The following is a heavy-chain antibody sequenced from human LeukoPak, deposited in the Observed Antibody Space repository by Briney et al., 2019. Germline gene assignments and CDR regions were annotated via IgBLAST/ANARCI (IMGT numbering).Heavy chain of an antibody. J-gene: IGHJ4*02. CDR3: ARSGVGYFYDNTGYYPLDY. D-gene: IGHD3-22*01. CDR2: INPNSGGT. V-gene: IGHV1-2*02. CDR1: GYTFTGYY. Sequence: ASVKVSCKASGYTFTGYYMHWVRQAPGLGLEWMGWINPNSGGTNYAQNFQGRVTMTTDTSTSTAFMELRSLRSDDTAVYYCARSGVGYFYDNTGYYPLDYWGQGTLVTVSS.